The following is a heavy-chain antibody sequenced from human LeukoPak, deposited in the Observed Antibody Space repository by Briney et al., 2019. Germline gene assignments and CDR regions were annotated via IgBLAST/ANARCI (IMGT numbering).Heavy chain of an antibody. J-gene: IGHJ4*02. V-gene: IGHV1-69*13. CDR1: GYTFTGYY. CDR2: IIPIFGTA. Sequence: SVTVSCTASGYTFTGYYMHWVRQAPGQGLEWMGGIIPIFGTANYAQKFQGRVTITADESTSTAYMELSSLRSEDTAVYYCARGRFRRGYSYGYLDWGQGTLVTVSS. D-gene: IGHD5-18*01. CDR3: ARGRFRRGYSYGYLD.